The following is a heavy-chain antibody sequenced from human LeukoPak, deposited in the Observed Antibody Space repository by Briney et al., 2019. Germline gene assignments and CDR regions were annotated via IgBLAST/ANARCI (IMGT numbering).Heavy chain of an antibody. CDR2: IYYSGIT. Sequence: SETLSLTCTVSGGSISSYYWNWIRQPPGKGLEWIGYIYYSGITNYNPSLKSRVTISVDTSKSQFSLKLSSVTAADTAVYYCARVGYCSGGSCSAGDYWGQGTLVTVSS. V-gene: IGHV4-59*01. D-gene: IGHD2-15*01. CDR1: GGSISSYY. CDR3: ARVGYCSGGSCSAGDY. J-gene: IGHJ4*02.